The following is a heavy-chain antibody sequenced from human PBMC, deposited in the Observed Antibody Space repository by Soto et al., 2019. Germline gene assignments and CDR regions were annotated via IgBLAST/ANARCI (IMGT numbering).Heavy chain of an antibody. V-gene: IGHV3-23*01. CDR3: AKGPTVFGAVISFDYYYGMYV. D-gene: IGHD3-3*01. CDR2: ISGSGAGT. J-gene: IGHJ6*02. CDR1: GFTFSSSA. Sequence: GGSLRLSCTASGFTFSSSAMSWVRQAPGRGLEWVSGISGSGAGTYYADSVKGRFTISRDNSKNTLYLQMSGLRAEDAAVYYCAKGPTVFGAVISFDYYYGMYVWGQGTPVTVSS.